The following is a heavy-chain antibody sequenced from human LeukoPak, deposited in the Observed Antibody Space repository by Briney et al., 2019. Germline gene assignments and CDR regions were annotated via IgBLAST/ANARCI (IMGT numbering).Heavy chain of an antibody. V-gene: IGHV4-59*01. CDR2: IYYSGST. CDR3: ARHSGRAVSQSSFDY. Sequence: MPSETLSLTCTVSGVSINDYYWSWIRQPPGKGLEWIGHIYYSGSTNYNPSLKSRVTMAVDTSKNQFSLKVSSMTAADTAIYYCARHSGRAVSQSSFDYWGQGTLVTVSS. D-gene: IGHD2-15*01. J-gene: IGHJ4*02. CDR1: GVSINDYY.